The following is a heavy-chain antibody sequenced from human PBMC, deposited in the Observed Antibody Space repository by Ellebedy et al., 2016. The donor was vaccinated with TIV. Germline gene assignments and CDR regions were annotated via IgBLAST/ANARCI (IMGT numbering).Heavy chain of an antibody. Sequence: GESLKISCVASGFTFSRYSMSWVRQAPGKGLEWIAHISSNSGSIYYADSVKGRFTISKDNSKNTLYLQMNSLRAEDTAVYYCARGPPLLDIVGATRRVGSFDIWGQGTMVTVSS. J-gene: IGHJ3*02. V-gene: IGHV3-48*04. CDR2: ISSNSGSI. CDR3: ARGPPLLDIVGATRRVGSFDI. D-gene: IGHD1-26*01. CDR1: GFTFSRYS.